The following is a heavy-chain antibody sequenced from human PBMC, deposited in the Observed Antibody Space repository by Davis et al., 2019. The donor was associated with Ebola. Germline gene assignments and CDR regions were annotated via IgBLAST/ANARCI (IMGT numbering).Heavy chain of an antibody. V-gene: IGHV3-21*01. Sequence: GESLKISCAASGFTFGSYSMNWVRQAPGKGLEWVSSISSSSSYIYYADSVKGRFTISRDNAKNSLYLQMNSLRAEDTAVYYCARIVVVIATAHFDYWGQGTLVTVSS. CDR1: GFTFGSYS. J-gene: IGHJ4*02. CDR3: ARIVVVIATAHFDY. D-gene: IGHD2-21*01. CDR2: ISSSSSYI.